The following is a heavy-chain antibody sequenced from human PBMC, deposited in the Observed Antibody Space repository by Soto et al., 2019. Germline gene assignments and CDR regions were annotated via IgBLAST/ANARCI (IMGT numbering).Heavy chain of an antibody. V-gene: IGHV1-3*01. D-gene: IGHD1-26*01. CDR3: ARSPYSGTYYGYFDF. CDR2: INAGHGHT. CDR1: GYTFTHYA. J-gene: IGHJ4*02. Sequence: ASVKVSCKASGYTFTHYAIHWVRQAPGQRLEWMGWINAGHGHTKYPQTFEGRLTITRDTSASTAYMELSSLTSEDTTVYYCARSPYSGTYYGYFDFWGQGALVTVSS.